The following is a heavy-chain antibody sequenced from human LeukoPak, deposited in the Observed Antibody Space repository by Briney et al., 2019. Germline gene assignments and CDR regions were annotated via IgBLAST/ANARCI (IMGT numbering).Heavy chain of an antibody. CDR1: GFTFSSYG. D-gene: IGHD4-17*01. CDR3: AKDNTVYYYGMDV. J-gene: IGHJ6*02. CDR2: ISYDGSNK. Sequence: QPGRSLRLSCAASGFTFSSYGMHWVRQAPGKGPEWVAVISYDGSNKYYADSVKGRFTISRDNSKNTLYLQMNSLRAEDTAVYYCAKDNTVYYYGMDVWGQGTTVTVSS. V-gene: IGHV3-30*18.